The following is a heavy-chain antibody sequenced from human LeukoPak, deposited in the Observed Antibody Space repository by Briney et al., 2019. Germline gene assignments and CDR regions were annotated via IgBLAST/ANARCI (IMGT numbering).Heavy chain of an antibody. V-gene: IGHV3-23*01. CDR1: GVTFSSYA. CDR2: ISGSGGST. CDR3: AKETSSTPVVTDDAFDI. Sequence: GGSLRLSCAASGVTFSSYAMGWVRQAPGKGLEWVSAISGSGGSTYDADSVKGRFTISRDNSKNTLYLQMNSLRAEDTAVYYCAKETSSTPVVTDDAFDIWGQGTMVTVSS. J-gene: IGHJ3*02. D-gene: IGHD4-23*01.